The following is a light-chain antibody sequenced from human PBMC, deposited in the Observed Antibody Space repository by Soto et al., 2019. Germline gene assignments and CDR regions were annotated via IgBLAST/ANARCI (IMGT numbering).Light chain of an antibody. J-gene: IGKJ4*01. CDR3: QQCASSPLA. CDR2: GAS. V-gene: IGKV3-20*01. Sequence: EIVLTQSPGTLSLSQGERATLSCRASQSVSSSYLAWYQQKPGQAPRLLIYGASSRATGIPDRFSGSGSGTDFTLTISRLEPEDFAVYYCQQCASSPLAFGGGNKVEIK. CDR1: QSVSSSY.